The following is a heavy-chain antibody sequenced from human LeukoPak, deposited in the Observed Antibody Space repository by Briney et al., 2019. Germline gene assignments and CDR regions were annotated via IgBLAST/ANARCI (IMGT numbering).Heavy chain of an antibody. D-gene: IGHD3-9*01. V-gene: IGHV3-30*04. CDR3: ASDILTGSTTDY. Sequence: GGSLRLSCAASGFTFSSYAMHWVRQAPGKGLEWVAVISYDGSNKYYADSVKGRFTISRDNSKNTLYLQMSSLRAEDTAVYYCASDILTGSTTDYWGQGTLVTVSS. CDR2: ISYDGSNK. J-gene: IGHJ4*02. CDR1: GFTFSSYA.